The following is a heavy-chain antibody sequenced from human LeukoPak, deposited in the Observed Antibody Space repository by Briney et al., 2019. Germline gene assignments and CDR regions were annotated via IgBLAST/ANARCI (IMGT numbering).Heavy chain of an antibody. CDR3: ARGSRVPLSTRSVDY. CDR2: INPNSGGT. Sequence: EASVKVSCKASGGTLNTHIFTWVRQAPGQGLEWVGWINPNSGGTNYAQKFQGRVTMTRDTSISTAYMELSRLRSDDTAVYYCARGSRVPLSTRSVDYWGQGPLVTVSS. D-gene: IGHD3-10*01. CDR1: GGTLNTHI. J-gene: IGHJ4*02. V-gene: IGHV1-2*02.